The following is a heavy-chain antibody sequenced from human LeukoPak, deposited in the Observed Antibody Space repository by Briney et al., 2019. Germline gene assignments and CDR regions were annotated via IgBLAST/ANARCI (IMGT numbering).Heavy chain of an antibody. CDR3: TTDTWYSAGH. J-gene: IGHJ4*02. Sequence: GGSLRLSCTASGFIFSGSWMAWIRQAPGKGLEWVAIIKKDGSEKYYVDSMKGRFTISRDNAKNSLFLQMNSLRAEDTAIYYCTTDTWYSAGHWGQGTLVAVSS. CDR1: GFIFSGSW. V-gene: IGHV3-7*03. CDR2: IKKDGSEK. D-gene: IGHD2-15*01.